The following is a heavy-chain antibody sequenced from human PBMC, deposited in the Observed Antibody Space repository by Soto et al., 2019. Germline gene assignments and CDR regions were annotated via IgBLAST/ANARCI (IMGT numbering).Heavy chain of an antibody. Sequence: QVQLVESGGGVVQPGRSLRLSCAASGFTFSSYAMHWVRQAPGKGLEWVAVISYDGSNKYYADSVKGRFTISRDNSKNTLYLQMNSLRAEDTAVYYCERDSSSLSHFDYWGQGTLVTVSS. D-gene: IGHD6-13*01. CDR2: ISYDGSNK. CDR3: ERDSSSLSHFDY. V-gene: IGHV3-30-3*01. CDR1: GFTFSSYA. J-gene: IGHJ4*02.